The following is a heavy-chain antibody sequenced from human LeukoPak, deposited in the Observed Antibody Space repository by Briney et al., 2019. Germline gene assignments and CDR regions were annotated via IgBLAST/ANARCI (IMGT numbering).Heavy chain of an antibody. V-gene: IGHV4-34*01. D-gene: IGHD4-17*01. CDR1: GGSFSGYY. J-gene: IGHJ4*02. CDR2: INHSGST. CDR3: AREVVQIYYGDYSYFDY. Sequence: SSETLSLTCAVYGGSFSGYYWSWIRQPPGKGLEWIGEINHSGSTNYNPSLKSRVTISVDTSKNQFSLKLSSVTAADTAVYYCAREVVQIYYGDYSYFDYWGQGTLVTVSS.